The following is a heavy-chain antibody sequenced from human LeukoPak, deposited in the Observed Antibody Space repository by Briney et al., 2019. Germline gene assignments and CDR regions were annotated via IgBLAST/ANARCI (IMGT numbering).Heavy chain of an antibody. J-gene: IGHJ6*03. CDR1: GFTFSGSA. CDR3: AKGHGWEASYYYYYMDV. Sequence: PGGSLRLSCAASGFTFSGSALHWVRQASGKGLEWIGRIRSKTNNYATTYAASVTGRFTISRDNSKNTLYLKMNSLRAEDTAVYYCAKGHGWEASYYYYYMDVWGKGTTVTISS. CDR2: IRSKTNNYAT. D-gene: IGHD1-26*01. V-gene: IGHV3-73*01.